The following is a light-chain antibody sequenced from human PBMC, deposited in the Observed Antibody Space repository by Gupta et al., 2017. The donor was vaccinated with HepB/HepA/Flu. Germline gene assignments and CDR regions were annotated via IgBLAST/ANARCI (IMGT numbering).Light chain of an antibody. J-gene: IGKJ2*02. CDR1: QSISNY. CDR3: QHRVSMPCT. V-gene: IGKV1-39*01. Sequence: IQMTQSPSSLSASVGDRVTIPCRASQSISNYLNWYQHKPGKAPKLLIYGASRLQSGVPSRFSGSGSGTDFTLTISRRQPEDFATYYCQHRVSMPCTFGQGIKMDIK. CDR2: GAS.